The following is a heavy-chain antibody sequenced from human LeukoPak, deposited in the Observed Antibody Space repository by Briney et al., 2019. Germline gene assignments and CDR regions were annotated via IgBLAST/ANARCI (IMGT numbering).Heavy chain of an antibody. J-gene: IGHJ6*03. CDR3: ARDGRRELAFYYYYYMDV. D-gene: IGHD3-10*01. Sequence: ASVKVSCKASGYTFTSYGISWVRQAPGQGLEWMGWISAYNGNTNYAQKLQGRVTMTTDTSTSTAYMELRSLRSDDTAVYYCARDGRRELAFYYYYYMDVWGKGTTVTVSS. CDR1: GYTFTSYG. CDR2: ISAYNGNT. V-gene: IGHV1-18*01.